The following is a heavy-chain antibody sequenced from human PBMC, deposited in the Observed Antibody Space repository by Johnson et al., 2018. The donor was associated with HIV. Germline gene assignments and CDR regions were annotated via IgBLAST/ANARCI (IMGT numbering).Heavy chain of an antibody. CDR1: GFTFTNAW. CDR3: AKGRSPRIQLRTWAFDI. Sequence: EVQLVESGGGLVKPGGSLRLSCAASGFTFTNAWMTWVRQAPGKGLEWVGRIKSKTDGGTTDYAAPVKGRFTISRDNAKNSLYLQMNSLGAEDTAVYYCAKGRSPRIQLRTWAFDIWGQGTMVTVSS. CDR2: IKSKTDGGTT. J-gene: IGHJ3*02. D-gene: IGHD5-18*01. V-gene: IGHV3-15*01.